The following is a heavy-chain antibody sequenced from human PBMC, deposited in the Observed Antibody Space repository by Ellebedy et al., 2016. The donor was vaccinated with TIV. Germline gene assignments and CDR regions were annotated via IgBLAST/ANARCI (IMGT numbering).Heavy chain of an antibody. CDR3: AKVQGNILTGYCDPPFYYFAMDV. J-gene: IGHJ6*02. D-gene: IGHD3-9*01. Sequence: GGSLRLSXAASGFTFSSYAMSWVRQAPGKGLEWVSLLSCSGATTYYADSVKGRFTISRDNAKNTVYLQMNSLRVEDTAVYYCAKVQGNILTGYCDPPFYYFAMDVWGQGTTVTVSS. V-gene: IGHV3-23*01. CDR1: GFTFSSYA. CDR2: LSCSGATT.